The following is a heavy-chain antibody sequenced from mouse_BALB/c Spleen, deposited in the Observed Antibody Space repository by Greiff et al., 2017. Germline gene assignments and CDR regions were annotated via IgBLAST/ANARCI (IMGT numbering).Heavy chain of an antibody. CDR2: ISSGSSTI. J-gene: IGHJ2*01. V-gene: IGHV5-17*02. CDR1: GFTFSSFG. D-gene: IGHD1-1*01. CDR3: ARSVYLLRGLDY. Sequence: EVKVVESGGGLVQPGGSRKLSCAASGFTFSSFGMHWVRQAPEKGLEWVAYISSGSSTIYYADTVKGRFTISRDNPKNTLFLQMTSLRSEDTAMYYCARSVYLLRGLDYWGQGTTLTVSS.